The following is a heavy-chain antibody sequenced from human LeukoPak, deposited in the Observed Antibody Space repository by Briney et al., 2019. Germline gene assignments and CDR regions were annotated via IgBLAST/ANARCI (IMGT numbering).Heavy chain of an antibody. V-gene: IGHV4-30-4*01. CDR3: ATGGDYDILTGYYTFAY. CDR2: IYYSGST. J-gene: IGHJ4*02. CDR1: GGSISSGDYY. D-gene: IGHD3-9*01. Sequence: SETLSLTCTVSGGSISSGDYYWSWIRQPPGKGLEWLGYIYYSGSTYYNPSLKSRVTVSVDTSKNQFSLKLSSVTAADTAVYYCATGGDYDILTGYYTFAYWGQGTLVTVSS.